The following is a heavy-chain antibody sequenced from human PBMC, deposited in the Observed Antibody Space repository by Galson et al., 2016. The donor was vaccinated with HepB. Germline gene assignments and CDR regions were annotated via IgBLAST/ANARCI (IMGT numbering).Heavy chain of an antibody. J-gene: IGHJ4*02. D-gene: IGHD7-27*01. V-gene: IGHV4-59*01. CDR3: ARSPGYYFDY. CDR1: GGSISSYY. Sequence: ETLSLTCTVPGGSISSYYWSWIRQPPGKGLEWIGYIYHSGSTNYNPSFESRVTISVDTSKNQVSLKLSSVTAADTAVYYCARSPGYYFDYWGQGTLVTVSS. CDR2: IYHSGST.